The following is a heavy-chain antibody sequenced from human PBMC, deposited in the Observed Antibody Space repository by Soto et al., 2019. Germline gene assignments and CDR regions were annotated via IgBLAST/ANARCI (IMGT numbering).Heavy chain of an antibody. CDR2: IIPIFGTA. J-gene: IGHJ4*02. D-gene: IGHD3-22*01. Sequence: SVKVSFKASGGTFSSYAISWVRQAPGQGLEWMGGIIPIFGTANYAQNFQGRVTITADESTSTAYMELSSLRSENTAVYYCATDDYDSSGYPNFDYWGQGTLVTVSS. CDR1: GGTFSSYA. CDR3: ATDDYDSSGYPNFDY. V-gene: IGHV1-69*13.